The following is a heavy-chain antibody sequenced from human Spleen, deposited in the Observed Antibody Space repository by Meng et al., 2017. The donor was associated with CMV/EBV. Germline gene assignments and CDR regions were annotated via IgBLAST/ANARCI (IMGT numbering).Heavy chain of an antibody. V-gene: IGHV4-30-4*01. CDR1: NGCITNSESY. CDR2: IYHNGGT. CDR3: ARLSSSWFRFDD. J-gene: IGHJ4*02. D-gene: IGHD6-13*01. Sequence: TESNGCITNSESYWSWVRQSPGKGLEWVGHIYHNGGTNYNPSLRSRVSISIDTSKNQFSLKLSLVTATDTAVYYCARLSSSWFRFDDWGQGSLVTVSS.